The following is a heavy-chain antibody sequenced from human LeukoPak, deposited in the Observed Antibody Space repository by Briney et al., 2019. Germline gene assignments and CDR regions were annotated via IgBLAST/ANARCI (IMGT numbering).Heavy chain of an antibody. D-gene: IGHD6-13*01. CDR1: GDSISIYY. V-gene: IGHV4-59*01. J-gene: IGHJ5*02. CDR3: ARVVDEHQLQTGWFDP. Sequence: SETLSLTCSVSGDSISIYYWSWIRQPPGKGLEWIGYIYNSGSTNYNPSLKSRVTISVDTSKNQFSLKLTSVTAADTAVYYCARVVDEHQLQTGWFDPWGQGTLVTVSS. CDR2: IYNSGST.